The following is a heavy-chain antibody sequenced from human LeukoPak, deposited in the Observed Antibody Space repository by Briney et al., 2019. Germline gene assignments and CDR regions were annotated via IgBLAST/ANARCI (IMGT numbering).Heavy chain of an antibody. D-gene: IGHD2-2*01. CDR1: GGSISSGGYY. CDR3: ARALGYCSSTSCPNLYYYGMDV. V-gene: IGHV4-31*03. CDR2: IYYSGST. Sequence: SETLSLTCTVSGGSISSGGYYWSWIRQHPGKGLEWIGYIYYSGSTYYNPSLKSRVTISVDTSKNQFSLKLSSVTAADMAVYYCARALGYCSSTSCPNLYYYGMDVWGQGTTVTVSS. J-gene: IGHJ6*02.